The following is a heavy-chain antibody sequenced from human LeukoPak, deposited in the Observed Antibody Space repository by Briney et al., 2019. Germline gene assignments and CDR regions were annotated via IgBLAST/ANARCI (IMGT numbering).Heavy chain of an antibody. CDR3: ARRATAAGSGFDY. V-gene: IGHV4-39*01. Sequence: PSETLSLTCTVSGGSTSSSSLYWGWIRQPPGKGLEWIGNIYYSGSTFYNPSLKSRVTMSVDTSKNQFSLKLSSVTAADTAVYYCARRATAAGSGFDYWGQGTLVTVSS. CDR1: GGSTSSSSLY. J-gene: IGHJ4*02. D-gene: IGHD6-13*01. CDR2: IYYSGST.